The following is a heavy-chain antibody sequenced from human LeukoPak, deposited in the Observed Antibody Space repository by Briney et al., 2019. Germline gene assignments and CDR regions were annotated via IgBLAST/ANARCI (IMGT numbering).Heavy chain of an antibody. D-gene: IGHD4/OR15-4a*01. CDR2: ITSDTGTP. Sequence: PRASVKVSCKASGYTFTEYYMHWVRQAPGQGLEWMGWITSDTGTPTYAQGFTGRFVFSLDTSVTTAYLQITSLKAEDTAVYYCARDGARLDIWGQGTLVSVSS. CDR1: GYTFTEYY. V-gene: IGHV7-4-1*02. J-gene: IGHJ3*02. CDR3: ARDGARLDI.